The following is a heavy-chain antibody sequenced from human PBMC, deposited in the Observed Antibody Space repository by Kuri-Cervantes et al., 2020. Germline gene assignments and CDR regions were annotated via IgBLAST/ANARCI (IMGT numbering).Heavy chain of an antibody. CDR2: IYYTGTT. V-gene: IGHV4-39*01. CDR1: GDSMTITNYH. Sequence: GSLRLSCTVSGDSMTITNYHWGWIRQPPGKGLEWIGNIYYTGTTYYNPSLKSRVTISLDTSRDQFSLNLNSVTAADTAVYYCARLEGSYYYDSSGYYLPRYWYFDLWGRGTLVTVSS. J-gene: IGHJ2*01. CDR3: ARLEGSYYYDSSGYYLPRYWYFDL. D-gene: IGHD3-22*01.